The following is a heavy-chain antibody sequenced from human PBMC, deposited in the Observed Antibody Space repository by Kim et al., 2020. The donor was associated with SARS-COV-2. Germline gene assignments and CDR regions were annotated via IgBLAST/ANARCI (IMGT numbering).Heavy chain of an antibody. D-gene: IGHD6-13*01. J-gene: IGHJ4*02. CDR3: AREGLAAAGSSY. CDR2: IIPIFGTA. V-gene: IGHV1-69*13. CDR1: GGTFSSYA. Sequence: SVKVSCKASGGTFSSYAISWVRQAPGQGLEWMGGIIPIFGTANYAQKFQGRVTITADESTSTAYMELSSLRSEDTAVYYCAREGLAAAGSSYWGQGTLVTVSS.